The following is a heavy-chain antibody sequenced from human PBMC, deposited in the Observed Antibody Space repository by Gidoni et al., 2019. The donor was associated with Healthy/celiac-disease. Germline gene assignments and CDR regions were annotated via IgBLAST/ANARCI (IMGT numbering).Heavy chain of an antibody. CDR1: GFPFSSYD. J-gene: IGHJ4*02. V-gene: IGHV3-13*04. CDR2: SGTAGDT. CDR3: ARAQWGGSGWYFDY. Sequence: EVQLVESGGGLVQPGGSLILSCAASGFPFSSYDMHWVRQATGKGLEGVSASGTAGDTYYPGSGKGRFTISRENAKNSLYLQMNSLRAGDTAVYYCARAQWGGSGWYFDYWGQGTLVTVSS. D-gene: IGHD6-19*01.